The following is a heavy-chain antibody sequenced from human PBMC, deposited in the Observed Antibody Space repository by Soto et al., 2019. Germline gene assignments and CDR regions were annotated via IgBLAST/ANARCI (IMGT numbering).Heavy chain of an antibody. Sequence: QVQLQQWGAGLLKPSETLSLTCAVYGGSFSGYYWSWIRQPPGKGLEWIGEINHSGSTNYNPSLKSRVTISVDTSKSQFSLKLSSVTAADTAVYYCARALLWFGKLFDYWGQGTLVTVSS. D-gene: IGHD3-10*01. J-gene: IGHJ4*02. V-gene: IGHV4-34*01. CDR1: GGSFSGYY. CDR3: ARALLWFGKLFDY. CDR2: INHSGST.